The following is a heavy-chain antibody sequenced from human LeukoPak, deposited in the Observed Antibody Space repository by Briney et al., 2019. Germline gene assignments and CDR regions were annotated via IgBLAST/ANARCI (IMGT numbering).Heavy chain of an antibody. CDR1: GYNFTKYW. V-gene: IGHV5-51*01. D-gene: IGHD5-18*01. J-gene: IGHJ4*02. CDR2: IDPDDSDT. CDR3: ARRKYSYGYYFDY. Sequence: PGESLKISCKGSGYNFTKYWIGWVRQKPGKGLEWMGIIDPDDSDTKYSPSFQGQVTISVDKSISTAYLQWNSLKASDTAMYYCARRKYSYGYYFDYWGQGTLVTVSS.